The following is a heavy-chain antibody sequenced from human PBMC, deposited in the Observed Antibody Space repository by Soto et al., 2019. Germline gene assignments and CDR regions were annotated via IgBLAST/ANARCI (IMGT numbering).Heavy chain of an antibody. D-gene: IGHD6-19*01. CDR2: ISGSGGST. J-gene: IGHJ6*02. CDR1: GFTFSSYA. Sequence: GGSLKLSCAASGFTFSSYAMSWVRQAPGKGLEWVSAISGSGGSTYYADSVKGRFTISRDNSKNTLYLQMNSLRAEDTAVYYCAKDRRSSGASDVWGQGTTVTVSS. CDR3: AKDRRSSGASDV. V-gene: IGHV3-23*01.